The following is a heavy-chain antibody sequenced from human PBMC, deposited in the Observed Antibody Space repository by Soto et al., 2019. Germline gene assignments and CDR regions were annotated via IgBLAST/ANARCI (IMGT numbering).Heavy chain of an antibody. CDR3: VKEGISNYNEYFDY. V-gene: IGHV3-21*02. CDR1: GFIFATHT. J-gene: IGHJ4*02. D-gene: IGHD4-4*01. Sequence: VQLVESGGGLVKPGVSLRLSCAASGFIFATHTINWVRQAPGKGLEWVSSITGSGIYTRYADSVKGRFTISRDNAKASRYLQMNSLGAEDTAVYYCVKEGISNYNEYFDYWGQGTLVTGSS. CDR2: ITGSGIYT.